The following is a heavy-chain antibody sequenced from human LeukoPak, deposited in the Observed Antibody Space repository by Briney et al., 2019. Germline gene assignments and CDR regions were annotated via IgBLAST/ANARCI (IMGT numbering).Heavy chain of an antibody. J-gene: IGHJ4*02. V-gene: IGHV3-66*01. D-gene: IGHD4-17*01. CDR1: GLTVTHNY. Sequence: WGTLRLSCAASGLTVTHNYWHWVRQPPGKGPEWISLLYSNGDTKYADSVKGRFTFSRDNSKNTLYLQMNGLRAEDTAVYYCTYGDYPLTYWGQGTLVSVSS. CDR2: LYSNGDT. CDR3: TYGDYPLTY.